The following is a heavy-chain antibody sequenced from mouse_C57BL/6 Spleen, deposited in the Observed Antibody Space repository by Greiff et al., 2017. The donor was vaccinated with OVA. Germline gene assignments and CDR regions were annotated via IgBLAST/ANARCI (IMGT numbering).Heavy chain of an antibody. CDR1: GFTFSSYA. Sequence: EVKLVESGGGLVKPGGSLKLSCAASGFTFSSYAMSWVRQTPEKRLEWVATISDGGSYTYYQDNVKGRFTISRDNAKNNLYLQMSHLKSEDTAMYYCARDKALGYAMDYWGQGTSVTVSS. J-gene: IGHJ4*01. CDR3: ARDKALGYAMDY. CDR2: ISDGGSYT. V-gene: IGHV5-4*01. D-gene: IGHD4-1*01.